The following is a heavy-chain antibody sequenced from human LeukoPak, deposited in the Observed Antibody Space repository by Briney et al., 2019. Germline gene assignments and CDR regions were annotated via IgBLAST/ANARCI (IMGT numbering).Heavy chain of an antibody. CDR2: IYHSGSA. CDR1: GDSFSTRNW. Sequence: SETLSLTCIVSGDSFSTRNWGSWVRQPPGKGLEWIGEIYHSGSANYNPSLKSRITISIDKSNNEFSLMLNFVTAADTAVYYCARGSAYASVTLVGGAFDPWGQGTLVTVSS. CDR3: ARGSAYASVTLVGGAFDP. J-gene: IGHJ5*02. V-gene: IGHV4/OR15-8*02. D-gene: IGHD3-16*01.